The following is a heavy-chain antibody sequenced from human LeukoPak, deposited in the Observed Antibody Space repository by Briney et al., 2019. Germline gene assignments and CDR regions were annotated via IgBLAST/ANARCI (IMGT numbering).Heavy chain of an antibody. CDR2: INGDGSST. V-gene: IGHV3-74*01. D-gene: IGHD1-14*01. CDR1: GFTFSSYW. J-gene: IGHJ5*02. CDR3: AREQVEPSTHPFDP. Sequence: GGSLRLSCAASGFTFSSYWMHWVRQAPGHGLVWVSRINGDGSSTAYADSVKGRYTISRDNAKNTVYLEMNSLRAEDTAVYYCAREQVEPSTHPFDPWGQGTLVTVSS.